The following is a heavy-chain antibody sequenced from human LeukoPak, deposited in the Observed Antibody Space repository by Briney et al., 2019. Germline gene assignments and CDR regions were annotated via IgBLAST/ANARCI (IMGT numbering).Heavy chain of an antibody. J-gene: IGHJ6*03. Sequence: SVNVSCKASGGTFSNYAINWVRQAPGQGLEWMGGIIPIFGTANYAQKFQGRVTITAAKSTSTAYMELSSLRSEDTAVYYCARPRFPYYRLSGTDYYYMDVWGKGTTVTVSS. D-gene: IGHD3-10*01. CDR2: IIPIFGTA. CDR1: GGTFSNYA. V-gene: IGHV1-69*06. CDR3: ARPRFPYYRLSGTDYYYMDV.